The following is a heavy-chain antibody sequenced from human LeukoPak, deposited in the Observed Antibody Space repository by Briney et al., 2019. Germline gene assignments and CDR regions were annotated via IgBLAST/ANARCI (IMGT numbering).Heavy chain of an antibody. D-gene: IGHD3-10*01. Sequence: PGGSLRLSCAASGFTFSSYGMHWVRQAPGKGLEWVAIIRFDGRNKYYADSVKGRFTTSRDNSENTVYLQMSSLRAEDTAVYYCAKDSNRGVPYYFDYWGQGTLVTVSS. J-gene: IGHJ4*02. CDR3: AKDSNRGVPYYFDY. V-gene: IGHV3-30*02. CDR2: IRFDGRNK. CDR1: GFTFSSYG.